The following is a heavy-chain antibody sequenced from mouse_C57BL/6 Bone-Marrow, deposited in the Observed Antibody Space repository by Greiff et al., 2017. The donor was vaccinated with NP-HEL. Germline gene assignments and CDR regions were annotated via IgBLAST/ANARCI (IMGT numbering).Heavy chain of an antibody. D-gene: IGHD1-1*01. CDR3: ASNYYGSSYAMDY. Sequence: QVQLQQPGAELVMPGASVKLSCKASGYTFTSYWMHWVKQRPGQGLEWIGEIVPSDSYTNYNQKFKGKSTLTVDKSSSTAYMQLSSLASEDSAVYYCASNYYGSSYAMDYWGQGTSVTVSS. J-gene: IGHJ4*01. CDR2: IVPSDSYT. CDR1: GYTFTSYW. V-gene: IGHV1-69*01.